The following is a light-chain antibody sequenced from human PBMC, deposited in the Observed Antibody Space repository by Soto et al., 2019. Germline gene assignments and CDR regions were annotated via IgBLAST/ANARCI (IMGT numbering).Light chain of an antibody. J-gene: IGKJ1*01. CDR2: ATS. CDR1: QSISNY. Sequence: DIQMTQSPSSLSASVGDRVTITCRASQSISNYLNWYQQKPGTAPNLLIYATSSLQSGVPSRFSGSGSGTDFTLTISSLQPEDFSTYYCQKSYSIPWTFGQGTQVEIK. V-gene: IGKV1-39*01. CDR3: QKSYSIPWT.